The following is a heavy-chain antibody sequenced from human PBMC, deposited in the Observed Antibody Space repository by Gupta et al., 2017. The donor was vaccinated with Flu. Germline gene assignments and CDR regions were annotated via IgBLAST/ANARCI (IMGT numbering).Heavy chain of an antibody. J-gene: IGHJ4*02. V-gene: IGHV3-15*01. Sequence: APGKGLGWVGRIKNQTDGGTTDYAPPVRGRFTVPRDDSRDTLYLQMNSLKSEDTGVYFCTAGEVYSSGWYYYWGQGARVTVSS. D-gene: IGHD6-19*01. CDR3: TAGEVYSSGWYYY. CDR2: IKNQTDGGTT.